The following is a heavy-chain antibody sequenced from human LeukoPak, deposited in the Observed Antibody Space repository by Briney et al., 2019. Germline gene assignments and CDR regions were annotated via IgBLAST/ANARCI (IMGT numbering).Heavy chain of an antibody. CDR2: ISGNGRTT. CDR3: AKWAAIVNWFDP. J-gene: IGHJ5*02. D-gene: IGHD2-2*01. CDR1: GFTFSNSA. V-gene: IGHV3-23*01. Sequence: GGSLRLSCAASGFTFSNSAMAWVRQAPGKGLEWVSVISGNGRTTYYADSLKGRFTISRDNSKSTLYLQLSSLRGDDTAVYYCAKWAAIVNWFDPWGQGTLVTVSS.